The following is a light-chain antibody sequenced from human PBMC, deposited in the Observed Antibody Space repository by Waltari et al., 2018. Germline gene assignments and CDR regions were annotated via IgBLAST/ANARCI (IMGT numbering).Light chain of an antibody. V-gene: IGKV3-20*01. J-gene: IGKJ1*01. CDR1: QSVNIY. Sequence: IVLTQSPGTLSLSPGERATLSCRASQSVNIYLAWYQQKPGQAPRLLIYHTSTRAAGIPDRFSGSGSGTDFSLTISGLEPEDFAVYYCQHYKNLLVSFGQGTKVEIK. CDR3: QHYKNLLVS. CDR2: HTS.